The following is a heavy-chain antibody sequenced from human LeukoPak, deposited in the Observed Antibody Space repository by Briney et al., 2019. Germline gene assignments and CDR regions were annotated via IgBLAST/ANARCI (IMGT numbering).Heavy chain of an antibody. V-gene: IGHV1-69*13. Sequence: VASVTVSCKASGGTFSSYAISWVRQAPGQGLEWMGGIIPIFGTANYAQKFQGRVTITADESTSTAYMELSSLRSEDTAVYYCATRPFGGYSYAYRDYWGQGTLVTVSS. D-gene: IGHD5-18*01. J-gene: IGHJ4*02. CDR1: GGTFSSYA. CDR3: ATRPFGGYSYAYRDY. CDR2: IIPIFGTA.